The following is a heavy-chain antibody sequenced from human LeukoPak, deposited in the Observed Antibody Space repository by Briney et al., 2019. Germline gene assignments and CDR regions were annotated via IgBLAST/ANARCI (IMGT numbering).Heavy chain of an antibody. V-gene: IGHV4-31*03. J-gene: IGHJ3*02. CDR1: GGSISSGGYY. CDR2: IYYSGST. CDR3: ARADYGDYEALNAFDI. Sequence: SQTLSLTCTVSGGSISSGGYYWSWIRQHPGKGLEWIGYIYYSGSTYYNPSLKSRVTISVDTSKNQFSLKLSSVTAADTAVYYCARADYGDYEALNAFDIWGQGTMVTVSS. D-gene: IGHD4-17*01.